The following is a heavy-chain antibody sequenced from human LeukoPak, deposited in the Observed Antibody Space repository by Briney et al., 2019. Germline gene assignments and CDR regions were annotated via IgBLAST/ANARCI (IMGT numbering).Heavy chain of an antibody. D-gene: IGHD3-16*01. CDR3: ARGSYGHIDH. J-gene: IGHJ4*02. Sequence: SETLSLTCTVSGGSITSYYWMWIRQPAGKGLGWIGRFYISENTKQYRPSLQTRVTVSPDTSKNQFSLKLNSLTAADTAVYYCARGSYGHIDHWGQGILVTVSS. V-gene: IGHV4-4*07. CDR2: FYISENT. CDR1: GGSITSYY.